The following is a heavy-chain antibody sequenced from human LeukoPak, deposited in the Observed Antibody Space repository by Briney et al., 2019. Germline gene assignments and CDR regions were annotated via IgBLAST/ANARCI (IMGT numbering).Heavy chain of an antibody. V-gene: IGHV4-31*03. Sequence: SETLSLTCTVYGGSFSGYCWSWIRQHPGKGLEWIGYIYYSGSTYYNPSLKSRVTISVDTSKNQFSLKLSSVTAADTAVYYCARVSAYGDYYLDYWGQGTLATVSS. J-gene: IGHJ4*02. CDR3: ARVSAYGDYYLDY. CDR1: GGSFSGYC. CDR2: IYYSGST. D-gene: IGHD4-17*01.